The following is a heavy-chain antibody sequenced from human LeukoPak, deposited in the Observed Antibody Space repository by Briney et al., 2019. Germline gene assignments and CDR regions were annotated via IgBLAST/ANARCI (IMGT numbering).Heavy chain of an antibody. D-gene: IGHD6-13*01. V-gene: IGHV4-30-2*01. CDR3: ARDQMSIAAAINWFDP. Sequence: PSETLSLTCTVSGGSISSGGHYWSWIRQPPGKGLEWIGYIHHSGSTYYNPSLKSRVTISVDRSKNQFSLNLSSVTAADTAVYYCARDQMSIAAAINWFDPWGQGTLVTVSS. CDR1: GGSISSGGHY. CDR2: IHHSGST. J-gene: IGHJ5*02.